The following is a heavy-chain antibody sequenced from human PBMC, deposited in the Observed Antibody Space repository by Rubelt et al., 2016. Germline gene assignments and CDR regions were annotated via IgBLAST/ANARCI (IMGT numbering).Heavy chain of an antibody. CDR1: GFTFSSYA. CDR2: ISSSSSYI. J-gene: IGHJ6*02. Sequence: VESGGGLVQPGGSLRLSCAASGFTFSSYAMSWVRQAPGKGLEWVSSISSSSSYIYYADSVKGRFTISRDNAKNSLYLQMNSLRAEDTAVYYCASGYSYGNYYYYGMDVWGQGTTVTVSS. V-gene: IGHV3-21*01. D-gene: IGHD5-18*01. CDR3: ASGYSYGNYYYYGMDV.